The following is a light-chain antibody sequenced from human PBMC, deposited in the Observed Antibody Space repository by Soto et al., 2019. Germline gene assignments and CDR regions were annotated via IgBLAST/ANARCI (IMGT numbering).Light chain of an antibody. V-gene: IGLV3-21*02. J-gene: IGLJ1*01. Sequence: SYELTQPPSVSVAPGQAARIACGGNNIGSKSVHWYQQKPGQAPVMVVYDDSDQPSGIPERFSGSNSGDTATLTISGVEPGDEADYYCQVWDRGSDHYVFGSGTKVTVL. CDR2: DDS. CDR3: QVWDRGSDHYV. CDR1: NIGSKS.